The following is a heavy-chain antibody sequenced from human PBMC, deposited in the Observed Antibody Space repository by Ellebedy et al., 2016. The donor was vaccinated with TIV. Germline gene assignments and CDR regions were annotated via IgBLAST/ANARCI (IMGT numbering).Heavy chain of an antibody. J-gene: IGHJ5*02. D-gene: IGHD6-19*01. CDR2: THHTGST. V-gene: IGHV4-4*02. CDR1: GGSISSSDW. CDR3: AREGDSSGWYAGFDP. Sequence: SETLSLXXAVSGGSISSSDWWTWVRQPPGKGLEWIGETHHTGSTYYNPSLKSRVTMSVDTSKNQFSLELTSVTTADTAVYYCAREGDSSGWYAGFDPWGQGTLVTVSS.